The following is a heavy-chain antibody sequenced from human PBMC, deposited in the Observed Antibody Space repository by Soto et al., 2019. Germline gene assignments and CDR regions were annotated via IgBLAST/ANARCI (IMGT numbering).Heavy chain of an antibody. CDR2: IYYSGVT. Sequence: QVQLQESGPGLVKPSQTLSLTCTLSGDPITSGGFFWTWIRQHPAKGLEWIGYIYYSGVTYYNPSLRSRATISVDTSKNQFSLNLSSVTAADTVIYYCARDLRGRRSGRFDPWGQGTLVTVSS. D-gene: IGHD3-10*01. V-gene: IGHV4-31*03. CDR1: GDPITSGGFF. J-gene: IGHJ5*02. CDR3: ARDLRGRRSGRFDP.